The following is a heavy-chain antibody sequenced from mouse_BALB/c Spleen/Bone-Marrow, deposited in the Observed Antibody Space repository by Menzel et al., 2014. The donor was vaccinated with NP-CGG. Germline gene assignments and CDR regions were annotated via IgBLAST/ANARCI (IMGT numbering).Heavy chain of an antibody. J-gene: IGHJ2*01. D-gene: IGHD1-1*01. CDR2: INPYNEGS. Sequence: EVQGVESGPELVKPGASVKMSCKASGYTFTRYVIHWARQEPGQGLDWIGYINPYNEGSKYNEKFKGEATLTSDKSSHTAYMELSSLTSDDSAVYYCARERDYGDYFDYWGQGTTLTVSS. CDR3: ARERDYGDYFDY. CDR1: GYTFTRYV. V-gene: IGHV1-14*01.